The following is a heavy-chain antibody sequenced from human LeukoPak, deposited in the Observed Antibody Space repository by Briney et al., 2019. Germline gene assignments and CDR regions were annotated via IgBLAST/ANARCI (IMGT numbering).Heavy chain of an antibody. CDR1: GGSISSYY. CDR2: IYYSGST. J-gene: IGHJ4*01. D-gene: IGHD3-10*01. CDR3: ARGRTMVRVVIYSHALHYYFDY. Sequence: SETLSLTCTVSGGSISSYYWSWIRQPPGKGQERDGYIYYSGSTSSNPSLKSRVTISVDTYKNQFSLKLSSVTAADTAVYYCARGRTMVRVVIYSHALHYYFDYWGQGTLVTVSS. V-gene: IGHV4-59*13.